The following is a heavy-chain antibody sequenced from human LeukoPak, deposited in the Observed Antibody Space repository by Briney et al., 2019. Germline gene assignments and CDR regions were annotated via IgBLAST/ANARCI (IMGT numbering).Heavy chain of an antibody. V-gene: IGHV1-2*02. J-gene: IGHJ2*01. D-gene: IGHD1-26*01. CDR3: ARVGGSYYWYFDL. CDR2: INPNSGGT. Sequence: ASVKVSCKASGYTFTGYYMHWVRQAPGQGLEWMGWINPNSGGTNYAQKFQGRVTMTRDTSISTAYMELSRLRSDDTAVYYCARVGGSYYWYFDLWGRGTLVTVSS. CDR1: GYTFTGYY.